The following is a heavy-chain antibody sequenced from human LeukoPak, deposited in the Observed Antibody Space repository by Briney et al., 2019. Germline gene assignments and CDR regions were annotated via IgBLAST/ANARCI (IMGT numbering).Heavy chain of an antibody. CDR3: ARDQIAADFDY. V-gene: IGHV3-21*01. D-gene: IGHD6-13*01. Sequence: PGGTLRLSCAASGFTFSSYSMNWVRQAPGKGLEWASSISSSSSYIYYADSVKGRFTISRDNAKNSLYLQMNSLRAEDTAVYYCARDQIAADFDYWGQGTLVTVSS. CDR1: GFTFSSYS. J-gene: IGHJ4*02. CDR2: ISSSSSYI.